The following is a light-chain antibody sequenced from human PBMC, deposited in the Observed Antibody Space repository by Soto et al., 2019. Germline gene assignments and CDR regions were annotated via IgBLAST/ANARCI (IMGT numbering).Light chain of an antibody. CDR1: QSVGTN. J-gene: IGKJ3*01. Sequence: IVMTQSPATLSVSPGEPATLSCRASQSVGTNLAWYQQKPGQPPRLLICATSTRVTGVPVRFSGGGSGTDFTLTISSLQSEDFAVYYCQQYNQWPPDYTFGPGTKVDIK. V-gene: IGKV3D-15*01. CDR3: QQYNQWPPDYT. CDR2: ATS.